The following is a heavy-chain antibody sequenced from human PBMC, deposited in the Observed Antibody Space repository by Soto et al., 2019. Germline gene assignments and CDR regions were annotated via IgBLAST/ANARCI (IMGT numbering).Heavy chain of an antibody. Sequence: PGGSLRLSCAASGFTFSSYGVHWVRQAPGKGLEWVASVSYDGSNKHYGDSVKGRFTISRDNSRNTLDLQMNSLGAEDTAVYYCAKDTYYYDRSGYYTYDHWGQGTQVTVSS. CDR2: VSYDGSNK. V-gene: IGHV3-30*18. D-gene: IGHD3-22*01. J-gene: IGHJ4*02. CDR1: GFTFSSYG. CDR3: AKDTYYYDRSGYYTYDH.